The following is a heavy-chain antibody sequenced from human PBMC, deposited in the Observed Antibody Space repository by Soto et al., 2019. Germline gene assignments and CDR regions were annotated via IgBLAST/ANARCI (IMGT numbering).Heavy chain of an antibody. D-gene: IGHD3-16*02. Sequence: GGSLRLSCAASGFTFSSYWMSWVRQAPGKGLEWVANIKQDGSEKYYVDSVKGRFTISRDNAKNSLYLQMNSLRAEDTAVYYCAREGKYDYIWGSYRATDYWGQGTLVTVSS. V-gene: IGHV3-7*01. CDR2: IKQDGSEK. CDR1: GFTFSSYW. J-gene: IGHJ4*02. CDR3: AREGKYDYIWGSYRATDY.